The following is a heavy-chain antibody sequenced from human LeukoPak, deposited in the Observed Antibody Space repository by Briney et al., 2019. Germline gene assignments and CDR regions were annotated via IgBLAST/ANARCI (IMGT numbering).Heavy chain of an antibody. Sequence: SETLSLTCTVSGGSISSHYWSWIRHPPGKGLEWIGYIYYSGSTNYNPSLTSRVTISVDTSKTQFSLKLHSVTAADTAVYYCARVGYDFWSGYYRWFDPWGQGTLVTVSS. CDR1: GGSISSHY. CDR3: ARVGYDFWSGYYRWFDP. J-gene: IGHJ5*02. CDR2: IYYSGST. V-gene: IGHV4-59*11. D-gene: IGHD3-3*01.